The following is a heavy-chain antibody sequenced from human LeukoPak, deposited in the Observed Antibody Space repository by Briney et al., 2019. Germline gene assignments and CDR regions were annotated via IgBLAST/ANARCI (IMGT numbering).Heavy chain of an antibody. V-gene: IGHV3-7*01. CDR1: GFTFRTYW. Sequence: GGSLRLSCAASGFTFRTYWMSWVPEAPGKGLEWVASINQGGSETYYVESVKGRFTISRDNAMNSFFLQMNSLRAEDTAVYYCARLIGDRTIYDYWGQGTLVTVSS. CDR3: ARLIGDRTIYDY. CDR2: INQGGSET. J-gene: IGHJ4*02. D-gene: IGHD6-6*01.